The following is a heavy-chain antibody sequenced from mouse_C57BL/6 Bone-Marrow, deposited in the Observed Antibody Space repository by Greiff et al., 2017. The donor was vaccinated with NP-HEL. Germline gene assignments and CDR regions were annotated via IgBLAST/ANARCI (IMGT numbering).Heavy chain of an antibody. CDR2: ISDGGSYT. CDR3: ARETYYYGSLFDY. V-gene: IGHV5-4*01. D-gene: IGHD1-1*01. CDR1: GFTFSSYA. J-gene: IGHJ2*01. Sequence: EVKLVESGGGLVKPGGSLKLSCAASGFTFSSYAMSWVRQTPEKRLEWVATISDGGSYTYYPDNVKGRFTISRENAKNNLYLQMSQLKSEDTAMYYCARETYYYGSLFDYWGQGTTLTVSS.